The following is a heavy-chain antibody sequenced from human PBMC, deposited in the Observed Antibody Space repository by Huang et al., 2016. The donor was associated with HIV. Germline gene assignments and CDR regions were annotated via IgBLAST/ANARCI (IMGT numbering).Heavy chain of an antibody. CDR1: GGSFSGYY. CDR3: ARAPHYGSGSYYY. D-gene: IGHD3-10*01. CDR2: ITHSGRT. V-gene: IGHV4-34*01. Sequence: QVQLHQWGAGLLKPSETLSLTCAVYGGSFSGYYWSWIRQPPGKGLEWIGEITHSGRTKYNPSLKRRVTIAEETSKTQFSRKLGSVTAADTAVYYCARAPHYGSGSYYYWGQGTLVTVSS. J-gene: IGHJ4*02.